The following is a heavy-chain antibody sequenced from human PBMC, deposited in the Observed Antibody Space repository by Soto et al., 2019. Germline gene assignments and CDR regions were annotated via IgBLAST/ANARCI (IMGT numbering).Heavy chain of an antibody. CDR2: IWYDGSNK. Sequence: QVQLVESGGGVVQPGRSLRLSCAASGFTFSSYGMHWVRQAPGKGLEWVAVIWYDGSNKYYADSVKGRFTISRDNSKNTLYLQMNSLRAEDTAVYYCARDLGRYSSGWYEEGFDYWGQEPWSPSPQ. D-gene: IGHD6-19*01. J-gene: IGHJ4*01. CDR1: GFTFSSYG. V-gene: IGHV3-33*01. CDR3: ARDLGRYSSGWYEEGFDY.